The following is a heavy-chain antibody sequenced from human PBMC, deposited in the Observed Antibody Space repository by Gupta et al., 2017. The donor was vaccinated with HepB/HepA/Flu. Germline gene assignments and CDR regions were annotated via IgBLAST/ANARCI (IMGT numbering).Heavy chain of an antibody. CDR3: TRDVGSSWYYFDS. D-gene: IGHD6-13*01. CDR1: GFTFSSYL. V-gene: IGHV3-7*01. CDR2: IKRDGSEK. J-gene: IGHJ4*02. Sequence: EVQLVESGGGLVQPGGSLRLSCAASGFTFSSYLMNWVRQAPGKGLEWVANIKRDGSEKYYVDSVKGRFTISRDNSKNSLYLQMNSLRAEDTAVYYCTRDVGSSWYYFDSWGQGTLVTVSS.